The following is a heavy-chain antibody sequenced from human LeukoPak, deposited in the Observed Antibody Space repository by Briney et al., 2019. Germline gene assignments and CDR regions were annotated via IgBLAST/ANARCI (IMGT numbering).Heavy chain of an antibody. CDR1: GFTFSSYA. CDR3: AKPPDVWGSYRSFFDY. Sequence: GVSLRLSCAASGFTFSSYAMSWVRQAPGKGLEWVSAISGSGGSTYYADSVKGRFTISRDNSKNTLYLQMNSLRAEDTAVYYCAKPPDVWGSYRSFFDYWGQGTLVTVSS. CDR2: ISGSGGST. V-gene: IGHV3-23*01. J-gene: IGHJ4*02. D-gene: IGHD3-16*02.